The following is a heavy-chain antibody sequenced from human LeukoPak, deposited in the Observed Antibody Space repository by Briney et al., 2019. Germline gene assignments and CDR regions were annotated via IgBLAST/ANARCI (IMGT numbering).Heavy chain of an antibody. CDR3: ARAEHDYGDSDAFDI. D-gene: IGHD4-17*01. CDR1: GGSISSYY. CDR2: IHTSGST. J-gene: IGHJ3*02. V-gene: IGHV4-4*07. Sequence: PSETLSLTCTVSGGSISSYYWSWIRQPAGKGLEWIGRIHTSGSTNYNPSLKSRVTMSVDTSKNQFSLKLSSVTAADTAVYYCARAEHDYGDSDAFDIWGQGTMVTVSS.